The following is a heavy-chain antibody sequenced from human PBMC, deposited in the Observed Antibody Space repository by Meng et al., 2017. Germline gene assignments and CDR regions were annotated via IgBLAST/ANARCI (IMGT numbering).Heavy chain of an antibody. J-gene: IGHJ4*02. CDR1: GFTFSSYA. CDR2: ISYDGSNK. CDR3: ARGGDIVVVLGWTDY. D-gene: IGHD2-2*01. Sequence: GESLKISCAASGFTFSSYAMHWVRQAPGKGLEWVAVISYDGSNKYYADSVKGRFTISRDNSNNTLYLQMNSLRAEDTAVYYCARGGDIVVVLGWTDYWGQGTLVTVSS. V-gene: IGHV3-30*04.